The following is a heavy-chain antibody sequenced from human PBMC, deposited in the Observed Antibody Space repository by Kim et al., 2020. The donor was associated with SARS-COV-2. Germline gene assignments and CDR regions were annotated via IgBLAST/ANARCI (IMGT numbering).Heavy chain of an antibody. CDR2: IGISSSFI. V-gene: IGHV3-48*02. J-gene: IGHJ4*02. Sequence: GGSLRLSCAASGFTFSSYSMNWVRQAPGKGLEWVSYIGISSSFIHYADSVKGRFTISRDNAKNSLYLQMNSLRDEDTAVYYCASSLRRGVYWGQGTLVTVSS. D-gene: IGHD4-17*01. CDR3: ASSLRRGVY. CDR1: GFTFSSYS.